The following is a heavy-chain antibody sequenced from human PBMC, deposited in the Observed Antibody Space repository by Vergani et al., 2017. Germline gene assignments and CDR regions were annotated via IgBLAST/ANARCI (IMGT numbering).Heavy chain of an antibody. CDR3: ARDLRLLYNRFDP. Sequence: VQLVESGGVVVQPGGSLRLSCAASGFTFNQYGMHWVRKAPGKGLEWVAVTWYDGNNKQYADSVKGRFTISRDNSKSTMYLQMNSLRDEDTGVYYCARDLRLLYNRFDPWGQGTLVTVSS. CDR1: GFTFNQYG. V-gene: IGHV3-33*01. CDR2: TWYDGNNK. J-gene: IGHJ5*02. D-gene: IGHD1-14*01.